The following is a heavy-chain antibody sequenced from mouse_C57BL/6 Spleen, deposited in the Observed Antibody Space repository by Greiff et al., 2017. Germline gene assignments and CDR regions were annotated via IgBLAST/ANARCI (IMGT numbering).Heavy chain of an antibody. V-gene: IGHV14-4*01. CDR2: IDPENGDT. CDR1: GFNIKDDY. CDR3: TTEVGRDY. J-gene: IGHJ2*01. Sequence: EVQLQQSGAELVRPGASVKLSCTASGFNIKDDYMHWVKQRPEQGLEWIGWIDPENGDTEYASKFQGKATITADTSSNTAYLQLSSLTSAYTAVYYCTTEVGRDYWGPGTTLTVSS. D-gene: IGHD4-1*01.